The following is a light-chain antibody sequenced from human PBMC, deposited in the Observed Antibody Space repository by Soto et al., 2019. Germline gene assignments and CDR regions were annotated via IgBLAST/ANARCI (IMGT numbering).Light chain of an antibody. Sequence: DIQMTQSPSTLSGSVGDRVTITCRASQTISSWLAWYQQKPGKAPKFLIYDASSWESGVPSRFSGSGSGTEFTLTISSLQPDDFATYYCQQYNSYSGTFGQGTKVDIK. V-gene: IGKV1-5*01. CDR2: DAS. CDR1: QTISSW. CDR3: QQYNSYSGT. J-gene: IGKJ1*01.